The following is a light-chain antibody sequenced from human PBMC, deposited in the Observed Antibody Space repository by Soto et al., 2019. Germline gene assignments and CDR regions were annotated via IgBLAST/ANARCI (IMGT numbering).Light chain of an antibody. CDR3: QVWDSSSGV. CDR1: NIGNRD. CDR2: YDT. Sequence: SYELTQSTSLSVAPGETASSTCGGDNIGNRDVHWYQKRTGQAPVAVIYYDTNRPSGVPDRFSGYNSGNTATLTITRVEAGDEADYYCQVWDSSSGVFGGGTTVTVL. V-gene: IGLV3-21*04. J-gene: IGLJ3*02.